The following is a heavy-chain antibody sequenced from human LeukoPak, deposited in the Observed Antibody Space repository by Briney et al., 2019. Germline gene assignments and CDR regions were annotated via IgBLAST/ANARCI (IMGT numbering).Heavy chain of an antibody. D-gene: IGHD3-16*01. CDR2: ISSSSSYI. J-gene: IGHJ3*02. CDR3: ARAKPGGNAVRGAFDI. Sequence: GGSLRLSCAASGFTFSSYSMNWVRQAPGKGLEWVSSISSSSSYIYYADSVKGRFTISRDNAKNSLYLQMNSLRAEDTAVYYCARAKPGGNAVRGAFDIWGQGTMVTVSS. CDR1: GFTFSSYS. V-gene: IGHV3-21*01.